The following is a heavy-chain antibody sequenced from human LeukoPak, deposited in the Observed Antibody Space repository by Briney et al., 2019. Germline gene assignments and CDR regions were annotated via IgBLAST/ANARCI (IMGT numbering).Heavy chain of an antibody. CDR3: ATEMRSSASGYFDY. J-gene: IGHJ4*02. Sequence: GGSLRLSCAASGYTFSMYSIHWVRQAPGKGLEWVALISSDGTSKYYADSVKGRFTISRDNSKNTLYLQMYSLRAHDTTMYYCATEMRSSASGYFDYWGQGTLVTVSS. CDR2: ISSDGTSK. V-gene: IGHV3-30*04. CDR1: GYTFSMYS. D-gene: IGHD2-2*01.